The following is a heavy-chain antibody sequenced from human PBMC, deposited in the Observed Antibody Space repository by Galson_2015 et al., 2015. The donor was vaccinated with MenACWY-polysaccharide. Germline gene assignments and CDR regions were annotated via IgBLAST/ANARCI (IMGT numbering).Heavy chain of an antibody. CDR3: AKATCGSTSCYGFDH. J-gene: IGHJ4*02. Sequence: SLRLSCAASGFSFNSYWMHWVRQAPGKGLVWVSHIDNDGSSTNYADSVKGRFTISRDNAKNTLYLQMDSLRAEDTATYYCAKATCGSTSCYGFDHWGQGTPVTVSS. CDR2: IDNDGSST. CDR1: GFSFNSYW. D-gene: IGHD2-2*01. V-gene: IGHV3-74*01.